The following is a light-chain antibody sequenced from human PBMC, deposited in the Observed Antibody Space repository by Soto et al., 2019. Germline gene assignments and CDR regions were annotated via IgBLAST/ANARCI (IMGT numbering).Light chain of an antibody. CDR3: HYYDDSPPFP. Sequence: IVLTQSPGPLSLSPVERATLSCSASQSVTKNNLNWYQQKPGQAPRLLIYGASIRATGIPDRFSGSGSGTDFTLTISRLEPEDFAVYYCHYYDDSPPFPFGPGTKVDIK. CDR1: QSVTKNN. CDR2: GAS. V-gene: IGKV3-20*01. J-gene: IGKJ3*01.